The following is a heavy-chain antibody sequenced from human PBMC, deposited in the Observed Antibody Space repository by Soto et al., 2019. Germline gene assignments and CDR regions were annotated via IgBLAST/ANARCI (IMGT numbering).Heavy chain of an antibody. J-gene: IGHJ4*02. Sequence: QLQLQESGSGLVKPSQTLSLTCTVSGGSIRTGGYSWSWIRQPPGKGLEWIGNTYHSGNPYYNPSPKSRVTISVDGSKNQISLKVSSVTAADTAVYYCAREDYGDYGGYFDYWGQGSLGTVSS. D-gene: IGHD4-17*01. CDR3: AREDYGDYGGYFDY. CDR2: TYHSGNP. CDR1: GGSIRTGGYS. V-gene: IGHV4-30-2*01.